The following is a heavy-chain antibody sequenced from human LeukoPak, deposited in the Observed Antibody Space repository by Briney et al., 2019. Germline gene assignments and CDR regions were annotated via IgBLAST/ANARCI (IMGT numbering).Heavy chain of an antibody. Sequence: SETLSLTCTVSVGSLSSYYWSWIRQPPGQGREWIGYIYYSGSSNYNPTLPRRVTISADTSKNQFSLKLSSVTAADTAVYYCARDSETHCSSTSCYKAGFDYWGQGTLVTVSS. D-gene: IGHD2-2*02. CDR2: IYYSGSS. CDR1: VGSLSSYY. CDR3: ARDSETHCSSTSCYKAGFDY. J-gene: IGHJ4*02. V-gene: IGHV4-59*01.